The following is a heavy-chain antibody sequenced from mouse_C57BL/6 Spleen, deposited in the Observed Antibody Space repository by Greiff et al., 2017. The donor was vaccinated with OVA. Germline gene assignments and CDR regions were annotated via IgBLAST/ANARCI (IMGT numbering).Heavy chain of an antibody. CDR2: IWSGGST. J-gene: IGHJ4*01. D-gene: IGHD2-5*01. Sequence: VQLVESGPGLVQPSQSLSITCTVSGFSLTSYGVHWVRQSPGKGLEWLGVIWSGGSTDYNAAFISRLSISKDKSKSQVFFKMNSLQADDTAIYYCARNYPLLYSNYEGGAMDYWGQGTSVTVSS. CDR3: ARNYPLLYSNYEGGAMDY. V-gene: IGHV2-2*01. CDR1: GFSLTSYG.